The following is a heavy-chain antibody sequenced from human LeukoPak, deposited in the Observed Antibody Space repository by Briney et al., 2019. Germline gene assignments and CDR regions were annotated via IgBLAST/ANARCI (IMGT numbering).Heavy chain of an antibody. CDR2: IWYDGSNK. V-gene: IGHV3-33*01. D-gene: IGHD3-10*01. J-gene: IGHJ4*02. CDR1: GFTFSSYG. Sequence: PGGSLRLSCAASGFTFSSYGMHWVRQAPGKGLEWVAVIWYDGSNKYYADSVKGLFTISRDNSKNTLYLQMNSLRAEDTAVYYCARRKGGSAFDYWGQGTLVTVSS. CDR3: ARRKGGSAFDY.